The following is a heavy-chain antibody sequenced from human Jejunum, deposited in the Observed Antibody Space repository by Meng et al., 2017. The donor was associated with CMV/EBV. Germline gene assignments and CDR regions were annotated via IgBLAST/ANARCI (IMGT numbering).Heavy chain of an antibody. J-gene: IGHJ4*02. Sequence: GGSLKICCAASGFTLSSYGIHGVRQAPGKGLEWVTYADSVKGRFTISRDISKNTLFLRMNSLRAEDTAVYYCAKEGVGGHFDYWGQGTLVTVSS. V-gene: IGHV3-30*02. CDR3: AKEGVGGHFDY. D-gene: IGHD2-8*01. CDR1: GFTLSSYG.